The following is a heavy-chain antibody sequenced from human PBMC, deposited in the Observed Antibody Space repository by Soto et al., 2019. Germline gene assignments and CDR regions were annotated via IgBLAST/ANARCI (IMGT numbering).Heavy chain of an antibody. J-gene: IGHJ3*02. CDR3: AREGFAQQLVRDDAFDI. Sequence: QVQLVESGGGVVQPGRSLRLSCAASGFTFSSYAMHWVRQAPGKGLEWVAVISYDGSNKYYADSVKGRFTISRDNSKNTLYLQMNSLRAEDTAVYYCAREGFAQQLVRDDAFDIWGQGTMVTVSS. V-gene: IGHV3-30-3*01. CDR2: ISYDGSNK. D-gene: IGHD6-13*01. CDR1: GFTFSSYA.